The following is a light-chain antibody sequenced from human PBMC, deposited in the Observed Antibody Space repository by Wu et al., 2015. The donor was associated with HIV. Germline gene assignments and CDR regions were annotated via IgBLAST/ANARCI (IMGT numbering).Light chain of an antibody. CDR2: GAS. V-gene: IGKV3-15*01. CDR3: QQYNNWPPYS. J-gene: IGKJ2*03. Sequence: EIVMTQSPATLSVSPGERATLSCRANQSVSSNLAWYQQKPGQAPRLLIYGASTRGHWYPQPGSVAAGLGQSSLSPSAACSLKILLLYYCQQYNNWPPYSFGRGDQAGDQT. CDR1: QSVSSN.